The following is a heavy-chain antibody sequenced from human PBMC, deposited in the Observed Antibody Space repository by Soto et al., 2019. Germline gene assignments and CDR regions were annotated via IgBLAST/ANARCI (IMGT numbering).Heavy chain of an antibody. CDR2: IIPIFGTA. CDR1: GGTFSSYA. D-gene: IGHD3-10*01. V-gene: IGHV1-69*01. CDR3: ARDNFSTAVRGVYYYYGMVV. J-gene: IGHJ6*01. Sequence: VKVSCRASGGTFSSYAISWVRQAPGQGLEWMGGIIPIFGTANYAQKFQGRVTITADESTSTAYMELSSLRSEDTAVYYCARDNFSTAVRGVYYYYGMVVWGQGPTV.